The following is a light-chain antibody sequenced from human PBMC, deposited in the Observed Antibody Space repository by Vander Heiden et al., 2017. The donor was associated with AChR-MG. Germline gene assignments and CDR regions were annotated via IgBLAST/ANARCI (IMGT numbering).Light chain of an antibody. CDR2: GAS. J-gene: IGKJ4*01. CDR1: QSVSSN. V-gene: IGKV3-15*01. Sequence: EIVMTQSPATLSVSPGERATLSCRASQSVSSNLAWYQQKPGQAPRLLIYGASTRATGIPARFSGSGSGTEFTLTISSLQSKDFAVYYWQQDNNLHTFGGRTKVEIK. CDR3: QQDNNLHT.